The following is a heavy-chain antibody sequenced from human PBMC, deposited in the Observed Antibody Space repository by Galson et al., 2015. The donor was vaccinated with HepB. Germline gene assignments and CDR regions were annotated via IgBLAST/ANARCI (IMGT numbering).Heavy chain of an antibody. CDR3: AKDLRAAAGPLDV. CDR1: GFTFSTYG. CDR2: VSDDGNNK. V-gene: IGHV3-30*18. J-gene: IGHJ6*02. Sequence: LRLSCAASGFTFSTYGMHWVRQAPGKGLEWVAVVSDDGNNKYYVDFVKGRFTISRDNSKNTLYLQLNSLRVEDTAVYYCAKDLRAAAGPLDVWGQGTTVTVSS. D-gene: IGHD6-13*01.